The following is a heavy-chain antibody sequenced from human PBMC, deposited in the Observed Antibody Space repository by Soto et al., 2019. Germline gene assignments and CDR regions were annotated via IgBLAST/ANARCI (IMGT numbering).Heavy chain of an antibody. Sequence: SETLSLTCAVYGGSFSGYYWSWIRQPPGKGLEWIGEINHSGSTNYNPSLKSRVTISVDTSKNQFSLKLSSVTAADTAVYYCARGSGYCSSTSCYYGMDVWGQGTTVTVSS. CDR1: GGSFSGYY. CDR3: ARGSGYCSSTSCYYGMDV. D-gene: IGHD2-2*01. J-gene: IGHJ6*02. CDR2: INHSGST. V-gene: IGHV4-34*01.